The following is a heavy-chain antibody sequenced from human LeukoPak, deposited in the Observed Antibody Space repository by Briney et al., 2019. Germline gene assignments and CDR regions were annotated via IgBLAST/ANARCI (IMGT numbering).Heavy chain of an antibody. Sequence: GGSLTLSCAASGLIVSSTYMNWVRQAPGKGLEWVSVTYNGGSTYYADSVTGRFSISRDNSKNTLNLQMNSLTVEDTAVYYCVREGGYCSGDTRFKWFDTWGQGILVTVSS. CDR1: GLIVSSTY. CDR3: VREGGYCSGDTRFKWFDT. D-gene: IGHD2-15*01. J-gene: IGHJ5*02. V-gene: IGHV3-53*01. CDR2: TYNGGST.